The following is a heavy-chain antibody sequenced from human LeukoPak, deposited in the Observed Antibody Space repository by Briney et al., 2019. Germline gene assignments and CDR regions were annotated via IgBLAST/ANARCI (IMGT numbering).Heavy chain of an antibody. CDR3: ATKRLYDSSGYYYLFFDY. Sequence: ASVKVSCKVSGYTLTELSMHWVRQAPGKGLEWMGGFDPEDGETIYAQKFQGRVTMTEDTSTDTAYMELSSLRSEDTAVYYCATKRLYDSSGYYYLFFDYWGQGTLVTVSS. CDR2: FDPEDGET. D-gene: IGHD3-22*01. CDR1: GYTLTELS. J-gene: IGHJ4*02. V-gene: IGHV1-24*01.